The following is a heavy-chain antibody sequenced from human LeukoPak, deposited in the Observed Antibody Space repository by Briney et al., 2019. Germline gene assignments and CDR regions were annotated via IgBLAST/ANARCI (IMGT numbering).Heavy chain of an antibody. CDR2: IYSGGST. D-gene: IGHD3-10*01. Sequence: GGSLRLSCAASGFTVRNNYMSWVRQAPGKGLEWVSVIYSGGSTYYADSVKGRFTISRDNSKNTLYLQMNSLRAEDTAVYFCATGERMLRGDVVDYWGQGTLVTVSS. J-gene: IGHJ4*02. V-gene: IGHV3-66*01. CDR1: GFTVRNNY. CDR3: ATGERMLRGDVVDY.